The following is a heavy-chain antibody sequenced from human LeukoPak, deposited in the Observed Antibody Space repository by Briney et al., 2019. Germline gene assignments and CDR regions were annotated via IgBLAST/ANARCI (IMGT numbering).Heavy chain of an antibody. CDR3: AKDLGSRSGSYKDY. V-gene: IGHV3-30-3*01. CDR1: GFTFSSYA. D-gene: IGHD1-26*01. J-gene: IGHJ4*02. CDR2: ISYDGSNK. Sequence: GGSLRLSCAASGFTFSSYAMHWVRQAPGKGLEWVAVISYDGSNKYYADSVKGRFTISRDNSKNTLYLQMNSLRAEDTAVYYCAKDLGSRSGSYKDYWGQGTLVTVSS.